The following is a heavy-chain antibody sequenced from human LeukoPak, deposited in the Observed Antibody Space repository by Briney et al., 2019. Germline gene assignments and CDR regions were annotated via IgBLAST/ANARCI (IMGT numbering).Heavy chain of an antibody. D-gene: IGHD3-22*01. CDR3: ARILNFYDTTGPVFDY. CDR2: IYYSGST. CDR1: GGSISSGDYY. V-gene: IGHV4-61*08. J-gene: IGHJ4*02. Sequence: SETLSLTCTVSGGSISSGDYYWSWIRQPPGKGLEWIGYIYYSGSTNYNPSLKSRVTISVDTSKNQFSLKLSSVTAADTAVYYCARILNFYDTTGPVFDYWGQGTLVTVSS.